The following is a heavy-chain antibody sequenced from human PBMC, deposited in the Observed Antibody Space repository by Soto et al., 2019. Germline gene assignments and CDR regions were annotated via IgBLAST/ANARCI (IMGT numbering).Heavy chain of an antibody. D-gene: IGHD5-18*01. V-gene: IGHV4-38-2*01. J-gene: IGHJ4*02. CDR2: IYHSGST. CDR3: ACIGWDTAMVLDY. Sequence: SETLSLTCAVSGYSISSGYYWGWIRQPPGKGLEWIGSIYHSGSTYYNPSLKSRVTISVDTSKNQFSLKLSSVTAADTAVYYCACIGWDTAMVLDYWGQGTLVTVSS. CDR1: GYSISSGYY.